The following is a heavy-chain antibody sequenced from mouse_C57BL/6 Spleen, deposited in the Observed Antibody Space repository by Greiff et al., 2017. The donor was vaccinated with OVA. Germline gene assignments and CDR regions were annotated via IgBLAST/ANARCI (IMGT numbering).Heavy chain of an antibody. Sequence: QVQLQQPGTELVKPGASVKLSCKASGYTFTSYWMHWVKQRPGQGLEWIGYINPSNGGTNYNEKFKSKATLTVDTSSSTAYMQLSSLTSEDSAVYDCASITTVVAGRYFDVWGTGTTVTVSS. V-gene: IGHV1-53*01. CDR1: GYTFTSYW. CDR3: ASITTVVAGRYFDV. CDR2: INPSNGGT. D-gene: IGHD1-1*01. J-gene: IGHJ1*03.